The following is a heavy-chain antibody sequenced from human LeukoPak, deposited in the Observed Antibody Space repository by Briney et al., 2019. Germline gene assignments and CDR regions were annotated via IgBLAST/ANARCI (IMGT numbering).Heavy chain of an antibody. D-gene: IGHD6-13*01. CDR2: IYYTGPT. CDR3: ARVIVWYGRHNWFDP. CDR1: GVSISTSRYY. V-gene: IGHV4-39*07. Sequence: SETLSLTCTVSGVSISTSRYYWGWIRQPPGTGLEWIGNIYYTGPTYYNASLESRVTISLDTSKNQFSLKLSSVTAADTAVYYCARVIVWYGRHNWFDPWGQGTLVTVSS. J-gene: IGHJ5*02.